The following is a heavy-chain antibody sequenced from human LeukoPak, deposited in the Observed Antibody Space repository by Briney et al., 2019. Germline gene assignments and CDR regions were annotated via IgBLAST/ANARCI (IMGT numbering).Heavy chain of an antibody. D-gene: IGHD2/OR15-2a*01. Sequence: GGSLRLSCAASGFTVSSNYMSWVRQAPGKGLEWVSVIYSGGSTYYADSVKGRFAISRDNSKNTLYLQMDSLRAEDTAVYYCARERARLSYFDYWGQGTLVTVSS. CDR1: GFTVSSNY. J-gene: IGHJ4*02. V-gene: IGHV3-66*01. CDR3: ARERARLSYFDY. CDR2: IYSGGST.